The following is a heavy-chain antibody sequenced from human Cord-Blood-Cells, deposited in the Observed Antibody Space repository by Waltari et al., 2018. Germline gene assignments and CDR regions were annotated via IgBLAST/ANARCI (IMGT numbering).Heavy chain of an antibody. CDR3: ARKVSGVTTAKRWFDP. D-gene: IGHD4-17*01. CDR2: INHSGST. J-gene: IGHJ5*02. V-gene: IGHV4-34*01. Sequence: QVQLQQWGAGLLKPSETLSLTCAVYGGSFSGYYWSWIRQPPGKGLEWIGEINHSGSTNHNPSHKSRVTISVDTSKNQFSLKLSSVTAADTAVYYCARKVSGVTTAKRWFDPWGQGTLVTVSS. CDR1: GGSFSGYY.